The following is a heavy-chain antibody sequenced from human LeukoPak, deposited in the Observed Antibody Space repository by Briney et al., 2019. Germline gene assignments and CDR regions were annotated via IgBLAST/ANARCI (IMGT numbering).Heavy chain of an antibody. J-gene: IGHJ6*03. CDR3: ARGRYCNSNSCYKVYYYYMDV. Sequence: ASVKVSCKASGYTFTGYYMHWVRQAPGQGLEWMGWINPNSGGTNYAQKFQGRVTMTTDTSTSTAYMELRSLRSDDTAVYYCARGRYCNSNSCYKVYYYYMDVWGKGTTVTVSS. CDR1: GYTFTGYY. D-gene: IGHD2-2*02. CDR2: INPNSGGT. V-gene: IGHV1-2*02.